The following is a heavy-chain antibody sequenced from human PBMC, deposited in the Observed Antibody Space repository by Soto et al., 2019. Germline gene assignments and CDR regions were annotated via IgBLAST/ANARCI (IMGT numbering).Heavy chain of an antibody. CDR3: AGDLRQLGPSYYYYYGMDV. V-gene: IGHV3-21*01. Sequence: EVQLVESGGGLVKPGGSLRLSCAASGFTFSSYSMNWVRQAPGKGLEWVSSISSSSSYIYYADSVKGRFTISRDNAKNSLYLQMNSLRAEDTAVYYCAGDLRQLGPSYYYYYGMDVWGQGTTVTVS. CDR1: GFTFSSYS. J-gene: IGHJ6*02. CDR2: ISSSSSYI. D-gene: IGHD6-6*01.